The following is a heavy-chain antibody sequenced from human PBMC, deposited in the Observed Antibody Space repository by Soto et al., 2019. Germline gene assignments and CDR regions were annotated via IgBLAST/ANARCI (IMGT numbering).Heavy chain of an antibody. CDR1: GYSFAGYW. J-gene: IGHJ4*02. CDR3: ARQIYDSDTGPNFQYYFDS. D-gene: IGHD3-22*01. CDR2: IDPSDSQT. Sequence: GESLKISCKGSGYSFAGYWITWVRQKPGKGLEWMGRIDPSDSQTYYSPSFRGHVTISVTKSITTVFLQWSSLRASDTAMYYCARQIYDSDTGPNFQYYFDSWGKGTQVTVSS. V-gene: IGHV5-10-1*01.